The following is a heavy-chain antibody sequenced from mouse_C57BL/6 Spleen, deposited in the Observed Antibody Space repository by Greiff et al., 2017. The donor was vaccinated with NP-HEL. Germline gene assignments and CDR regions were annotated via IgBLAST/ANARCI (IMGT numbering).Heavy chain of an antibody. J-gene: IGHJ2*01. D-gene: IGHD1-1*01. CDR1: GFSLTSYA. CDR3: ARNVHITTVVADYFDY. Sequence: VMLVESGPGLVAPSQSLSITCTVSGFSLTSYAISWVRQPPGKGLEWLGVIWTGGGTNYNSALKSRLSISKDNSKSQVFLKMNSLQTDDTARYYCARNVHITTVVADYFDYWGQGTTLTVSS. CDR2: IWTGGGT. V-gene: IGHV2-9-1*01.